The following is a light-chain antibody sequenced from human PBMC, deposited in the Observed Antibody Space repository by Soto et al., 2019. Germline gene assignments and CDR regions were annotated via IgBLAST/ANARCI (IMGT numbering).Light chain of an antibody. V-gene: IGLV2-14*03. J-gene: IGLJ2*01. CDR3: CSYSGSSTIVV. CDR2: DVD. Sequence: QSALTQPASVSGSPGQSITISCTGTSSDVGGYNFVSWYQQHPGKAPRLMIFDVDNRPSEVSTRFSGSKSGNTASLTISGLQAEDEADYYCCSYSGSSTIVVFGGGTKLTVL. CDR1: SSDVGGYNF.